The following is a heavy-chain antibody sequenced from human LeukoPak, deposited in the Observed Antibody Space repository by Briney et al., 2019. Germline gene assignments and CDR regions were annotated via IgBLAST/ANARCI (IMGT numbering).Heavy chain of an antibody. CDR3: ARETFSSAIIDY. CDR1: GYTFTDYY. D-gene: IGHD3-22*01. CDR2: INPNSGDT. J-gene: IGHJ4*02. V-gene: IGHV1-2*02. Sequence: ASVKVSCKASGYTFTDYYINWVRQAPGQGLEWIGWINPNSGDTNYAQKFQDRVTMTRDTSISTAYMELSRLRSDDTAVYYCARETFSSAIIDYWGQGTLVTVSS.